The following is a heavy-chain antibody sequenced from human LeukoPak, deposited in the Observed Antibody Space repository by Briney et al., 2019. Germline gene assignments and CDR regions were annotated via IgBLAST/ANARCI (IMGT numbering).Heavy chain of an antibody. J-gene: IGHJ4*02. D-gene: IGHD1-14*01. CDR3: AREAGEPDLNFDY. CDR2: VSYDGSNK. V-gene: IGHV3-30*01. Sequence: GGSLRLSCAASGFTFSSYAMHWVRQAPGKGLEWVAVVSYDGSNKYYADSVKGRFTISRDNSKNTLYLQMNSLRAEDTAVYYCAREAGEPDLNFDYWGQGTLVTVSS. CDR1: GFTFSSYA.